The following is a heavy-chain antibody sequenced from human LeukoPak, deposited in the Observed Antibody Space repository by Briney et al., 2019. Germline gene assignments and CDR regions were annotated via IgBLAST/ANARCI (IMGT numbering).Heavy chain of an antibody. V-gene: IGHV1-3*01. Sequence: ASVKVSCKASGYTFTSYAMHWVRQAPGQRLEWMGWINAGNGNTKYSQKFQGRVTITRDTSASTAYMELSSLRSEDTAVYYCAADLERSHYYGSGSFDPWGQGTLVTVSS. CDR3: AADLERSHYYGSGSFDP. D-gene: IGHD3-10*01. J-gene: IGHJ5*02. CDR2: INAGNGNT. CDR1: GYTFTSYA.